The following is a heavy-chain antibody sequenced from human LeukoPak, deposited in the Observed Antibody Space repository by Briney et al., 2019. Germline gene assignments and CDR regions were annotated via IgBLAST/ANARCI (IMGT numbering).Heavy chain of an antibody. V-gene: IGHV3-21*05. Sequence: GVSLRLSCAASGFTFSSYSMNWVRQAPGKGLEWVSYISGSSNDKHYIDSVKGRFTISRDNAKNSLFLQMNSLRAEDTAVYYCVRAEGSSGSSEYFQHWGQGTLVTVSS. J-gene: IGHJ1*01. D-gene: IGHD5-12*01. CDR3: VRAEGSSGSSEYFQH. CDR1: GFTFSSYS. CDR2: ISGSSNDK.